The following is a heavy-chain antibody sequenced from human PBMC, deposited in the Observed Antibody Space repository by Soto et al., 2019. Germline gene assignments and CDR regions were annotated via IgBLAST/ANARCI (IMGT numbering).Heavy chain of an antibody. CDR3: AREFCSGGNCYTYYFGP. J-gene: IGHJ5*02. V-gene: IGHV3-74*01. Sequence: GGSLGLSCAASGLTFNRYWMHWVRHAPGKGLVWVSHINTDGSNTNYAVSVKGRFTISRDNAKSTLFLQMNSLRDEDTAVYYCAREFCSGGNCYTYYFGPCGQRSPVTVSS. D-gene: IGHD2-15*01. CDR1: GLTFNRYW. CDR2: INTDGSNT.